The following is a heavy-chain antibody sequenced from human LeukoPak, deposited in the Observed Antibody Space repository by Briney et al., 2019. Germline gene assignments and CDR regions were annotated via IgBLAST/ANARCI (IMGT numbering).Heavy chain of an antibody. Sequence: AGALTLSRAAPAFTFSDAWMRWVRQAPGKGGEWVGRIKKKGEGRTTDYAAPVKGRFTMSRADSKNILYLQMNSLKTEDTAVYHCTTGSSWGQGTLVTVSS. CDR2: IKKKGEGRTT. V-gene: IGHV3-15*01. CDR1: AFTFSDAW. J-gene: IGHJ5*02. CDR3: TTGSS.